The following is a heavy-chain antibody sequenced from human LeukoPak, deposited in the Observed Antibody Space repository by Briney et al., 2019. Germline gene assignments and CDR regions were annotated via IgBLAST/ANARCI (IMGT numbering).Heavy chain of an antibody. V-gene: IGHV3-30*02. CDR3: AKDPGAGYYDSSGYGPLDY. CDR2: IRYDGSNK. J-gene: IGHJ4*02. D-gene: IGHD3-22*01. Sequence: GGSLRLSCAASGFTFSSYGMHWVRQAPDKGLEWVAFIRYDGSNKYYADYVKGRFTISRDNSKNTLYLQMNSLRAEETAVYYCAKDPGAGYYDSSGYGPLDYWGQGDLVTVSS. CDR1: GFTFSSYG.